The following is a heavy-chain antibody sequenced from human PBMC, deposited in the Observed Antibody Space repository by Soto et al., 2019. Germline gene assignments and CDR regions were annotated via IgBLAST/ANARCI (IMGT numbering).Heavy chain of an antibody. CDR3: ARDFLRLDYNHMDV. CDR1: GFTFSSYG. J-gene: IGHJ6*03. D-gene: IGHD4-4*01. V-gene: IGHV3-33*01. CDR2: IWYDGSKK. Sequence: GGSLRLSCAASGFTFSSYGIHWVRQAPGKGLEWVAVIWYDGSKKYYADSVKGRFTISRDNSKNSVYLQMNSLRVEDAAVYHCARDFLRLDYNHMDVWGKGTTVTVSS.